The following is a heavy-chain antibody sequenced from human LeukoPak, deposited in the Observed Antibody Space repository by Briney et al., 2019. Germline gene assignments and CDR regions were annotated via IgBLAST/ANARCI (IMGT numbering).Heavy chain of an antibody. CDR3: AKNYDFLTGYAS. CDR1: GYTFTTYD. J-gene: IGHJ4*02. V-gene: IGHV1-8*01. Sequence: ASVKVSCKAFGYTFTTYDINWVRQATGQGLEWRGWVNPSSGVTRYAQKFQGRVTMTRNTSISTAYMELSSLRSEDTAVYYCAKNYDFLTGYASWGQGTLVTVSS. CDR2: VNPSSGVT. D-gene: IGHD3-9*01.